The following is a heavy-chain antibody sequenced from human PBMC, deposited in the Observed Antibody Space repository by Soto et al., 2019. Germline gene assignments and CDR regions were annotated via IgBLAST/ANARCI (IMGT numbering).Heavy chain of an antibody. V-gene: IGHV4-30-4*01. J-gene: IGHJ5*02. Sequence: QVQLQESGPGLVKPSQTLSLTCTVSGGSISSGDYYWSWIRQPPGKGLEWIGYIYYSGSTYYNPSLKSLVTISVDTSKNQFSLKLSSVTAADTAVYYCARVVVVPAAITVNWFDPWGQGTLVTVSS. CDR1: GGSISSGDYY. D-gene: IGHD2-2*01. CDR2: IYYSGST. CDR3: ARVVVVPAAITVNWFDP.